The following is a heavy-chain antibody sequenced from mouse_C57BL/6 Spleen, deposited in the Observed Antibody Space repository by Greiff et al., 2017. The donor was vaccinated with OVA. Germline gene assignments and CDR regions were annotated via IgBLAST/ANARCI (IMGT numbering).Heavy chain of an antibody. Sequence: VHVKQSGTVLARPGASVKMSCKTSGYTFTSYWMHWVKQRPGQGLEWIGAIYPGNSDTSYNQKFKGKAKLTAVTSASTAYMELSSLTNEDSAVYYCTREPYYYGSSYYYAMDYWGQGTSVTVSS. J-gene: IGHJ4*01. CDR1: GYTFTSYW. CDR2: IYPGNSDT. V-gene: IGHV1-5*01. CDR3: TREPYYYGSSYYYAMDY. D-gene: IGHD1-1*01.